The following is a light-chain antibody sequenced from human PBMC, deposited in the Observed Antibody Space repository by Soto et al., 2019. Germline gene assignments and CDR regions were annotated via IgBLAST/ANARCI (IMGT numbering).Light chain of an antibody. V-gene: IGKV3-20*01. CDR1: QSVSSSY. J-gene: IGKJ4*01. CDR2: GTS. Sequence: IVLTQSPGTLSLSPGERATLSCRASQSVSSSYLVWYQQRPGQPPRLLIYGTSTRAAGISDRFSGSGSGTDFTLTIYRLEPGDSAVYSCQQYINTVLTFGGRTK. CDR3: QQYINTVLT.